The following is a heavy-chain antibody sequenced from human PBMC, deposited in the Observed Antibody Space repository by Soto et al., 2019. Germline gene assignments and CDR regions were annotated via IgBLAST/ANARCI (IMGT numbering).Heavy chain of an antibody. J-gene: IGHJ4*02. Sequence: QVQLVQSGAEVKKPGASVKVSCKASGYTFTSYGISWVRQAPGQGLEWMGWISAYNGKTNYAQKLQGRVTMTTDTSTSSAYMELRRLRSDDTAVYYCARGRGYDILTGYFTTWDDYWGQGTLVTVSS. D-gene: IGHD3-9*01. V-gene: IGHV1-18*01. CDR1: GYTFTSYG. CDR2: ISAYNGKT. CDR3: ARGRGYDILTGYFTTWDDY.